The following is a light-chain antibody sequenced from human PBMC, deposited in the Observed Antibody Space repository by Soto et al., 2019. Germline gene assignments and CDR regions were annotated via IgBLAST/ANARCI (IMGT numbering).Light chain of an antibody. Sequence: TVLTQSPATLSFSPVERSTLSCRASQSVSSYLAWYQQKPGQAPRLLIYDASHRATGIPARFSGTGSGTDFTLTISSLEPEDFAVYYCQQRSNWPPEVTFGQGTRLEIK. CDR3: QQRSNWPPEVT. J-gene: IGKJ5*01. CDR1: QSVSSY. V-gene: IGKV3-11*01. CDR2: DAS.